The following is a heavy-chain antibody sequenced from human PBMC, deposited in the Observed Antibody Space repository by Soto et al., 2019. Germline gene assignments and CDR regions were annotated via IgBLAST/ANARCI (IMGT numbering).Heavy chain of an antibody. CDR1: GGTFSSYA. CDR2: IIPIFGKA. Sequence: QVKLVQSGAEVKKPGSSVNVSCKACGGTFSSYAISWVRQAHGQGLEWMGGIIPIFGKATYAQKFQGRVTITADKSTSTAYEELSSLRSEDTAVYYCARGIPGKTPFDYWGQGTLVTVSS. D-gene: IGHD1-1*01. CDR3: ARGIPGKTPFDY. V-gene: IGHV1-69*06. J-gene: IGHJ4*02.